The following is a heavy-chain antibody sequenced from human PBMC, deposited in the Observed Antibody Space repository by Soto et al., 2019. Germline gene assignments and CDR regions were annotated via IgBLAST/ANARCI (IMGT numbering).Heavy chain of an antibody. D-gene: IGHD2-2*01. CDR2: ISSNGGST. J-gene: IGHJ4*02. CDR1: GFTFSSYA. Sequence: EVQLVEAGGGLVQPGGSLRLSCAASGFTFSSYAMHWVRQAPGKGLEYVSAISSNGGSTYYANSVKGRVTISRDNYKNTLYLQMGSLRAEDMAVYYCAREVYCSSTSFYSFDYWGQGTLVTVSS. V-gene: IGHV3-64*01. CDR3: AREVYCSSTSFYSFDY.